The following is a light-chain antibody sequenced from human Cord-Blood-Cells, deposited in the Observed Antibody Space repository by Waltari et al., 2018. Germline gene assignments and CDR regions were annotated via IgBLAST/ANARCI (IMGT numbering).Light chain of an antibody. V-gene: IGLV2-23*02. CDR1: SIDVGRYHL. Sequence: QSALPQPASVSGSPGQSITISCTGTSIDVGRYHLVPWYQQHPGKAPKLMIYEVSKRPSGVSNRFSGSKSGNTASLTISGLQAEDEADYYCCSYAGSSTWVFGGGTKLTVL. CDR3: CSYAGSSTWV. J-gene: IGLJ3*02. CDR2: EVS.